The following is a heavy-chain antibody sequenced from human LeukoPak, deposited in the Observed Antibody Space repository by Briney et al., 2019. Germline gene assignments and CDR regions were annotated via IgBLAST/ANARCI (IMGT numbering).Heavy chain of an antibody. V-gene: IGHV3-33*01. J-gene: IGHJ6*02. Sequence: AGGSLRLSCAASGFTFSSYGMHWVRQAPGKGLEWVAVIWYDGSNKYYADSVKGRFTISRDNSKNTLYLQMNSLRAEDTAVYYCAREPSGSPGVYYGMGVWGQGTTVTVSS. CDR1: GFTFSSYG. CDR2: IWYDGSNK. D-gene: IGHD1-26*01. CDR3: AREPSGSPGVYYGMGV.